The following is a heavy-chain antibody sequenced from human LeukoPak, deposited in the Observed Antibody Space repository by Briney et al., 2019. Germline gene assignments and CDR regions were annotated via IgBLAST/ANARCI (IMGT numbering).Heavy chain of an antibody. CDR3: ARATTAYYYGMDV. J-gene: IGHJ6*02. D-gene: IGHD4-17*01. CDR1: GGSISSSNW. Sequence: PSETLSLTCAVSGGSISSSNWWSWVRQPPGKGLEWIGEIYHSGSTYYNPSLKSRVTISVDRSKNQFSLKLSSVTAADAAVYYCARATTAYYYGMDVWGQGTTVTVSS. CDR2: IYHSGST. V-gene: IGHV4-4*02.